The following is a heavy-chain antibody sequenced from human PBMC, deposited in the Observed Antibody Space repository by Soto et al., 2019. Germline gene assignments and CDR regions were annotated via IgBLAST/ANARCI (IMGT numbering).Heavy chain of an antibody. D-gene: IGHD2-15*01. CDR3: AGSPCSGGSCYRLYYFDY. J-gene: IGHJ4*02. CDR1: GFTFSSYS. V-gene: IGHV3-33*08. CDR2: IWYDGSNK. Sequence: GSLRLSCAASGFTFSSYSMNWVRQAPGKGLEWVAVIWYDGSNKYYADSVKGRFTISRDNSKNTLYLQMNSLRAEDTAVYYCAGSPCSGGSCYRLYYFDYWGQGTLVTVSS.